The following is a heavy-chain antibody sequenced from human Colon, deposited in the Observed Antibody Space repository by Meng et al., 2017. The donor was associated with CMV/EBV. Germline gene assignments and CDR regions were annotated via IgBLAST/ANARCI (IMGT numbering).Heavy chain of an antibody. CDR2: SGYGGKT. J-gene: IGHJ4*02. Sequence: QVRPHGSSPGLVTPSGSLSLICTVSVASVSNDWWWTWVRQAPGKGLEWIGESGYGGKTNYNPSLESRVTISADKSKNQFSLTLTSVTAADTAVYFCASSRGWWRIDFWGQGTLVTVSS. CDR3: ASSRGWWRIDF. CDR1: VASVSNDWW. V-gene: IGHV4-4*02. D-gene: IGHD6-19*01.